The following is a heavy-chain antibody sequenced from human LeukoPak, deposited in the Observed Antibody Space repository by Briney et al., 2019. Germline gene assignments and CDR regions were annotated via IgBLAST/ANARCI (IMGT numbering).Heavy chain of an antibody. CDR1: GYTFTSYD. CDR3: ARGKIVTMVRGLTRYMDV. CDR2: MNPNSGNT. D-gene: IGHD3-10*01. J-gene: IGHJ6*03. V-gene: IGHV1-8*03. Sequence: ASVKVSCKASGYTFTSYDINWVRQATGQGLEWMGWMNPNSGNTGYAQKFQGRVTITRNTSISTAYMELSSLRSEDTAVYYCARGKIVTMVRGLTRYMDVWGKGTTVTVSS.